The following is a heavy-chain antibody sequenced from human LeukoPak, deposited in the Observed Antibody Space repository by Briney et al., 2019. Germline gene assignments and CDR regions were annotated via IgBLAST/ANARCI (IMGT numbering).Heavy chain of an antibody. D-gene: IGHD6-13*01. CDR2: IHSGGST. J-gene: IGHJ4*02. CDR3: ARGLAAAGRRGVDY. CDR1: GFTVSSNY. V-gene: IGHV3-66*02. Sequence: GGSLRLSCAASGFTVSSNYMSWVRQAPGKGLEWVSVIHSGGSTYYADSVKGRFTISRDNSKNTLYLQMNSLRAEDTAVYYCARGLAAAGRRGVDYWGQGTLVTVSS.